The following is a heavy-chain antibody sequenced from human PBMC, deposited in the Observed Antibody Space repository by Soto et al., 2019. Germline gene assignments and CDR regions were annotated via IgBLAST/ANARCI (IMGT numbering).Heavy chain of an antibody. CDR3: AHRPRRGAREGGYLDS. CDR1: GVSLSTAGVG. V-gene: IGHV2-5*02. Sequence: QITLKESGPTLLNPTQPLTLTCTVSGVSLSTAGVGVGWIRQPPGEALEWLALIYWDYDKRYSPSLKSRLTITKDTTKNQVVLTVTNMDHVDTATYYCAHRPRRGAREGGYLDSWGQGTLVTVSS. D-gene: IGHD3-16*01. J-gene: IGHJ4*02. CDR2: IYWDYDK.